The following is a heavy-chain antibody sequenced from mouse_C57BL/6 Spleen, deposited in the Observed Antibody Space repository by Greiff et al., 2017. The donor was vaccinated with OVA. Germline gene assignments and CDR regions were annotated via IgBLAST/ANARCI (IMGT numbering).Heavy chain of an antibody. D-gene: IGHD2-4*01. CDR3: ARGGNYYDYDCYAMDY. Sequence: EVMLVESGGGLVKPGGSLKLSCAASGFTFSDYGMHWVRQAPEKGLEWVAYISSGSSTISYADTVKGRFTISRDNAKNTLFLQMTSLRSEDTAMYYCARGGNYYDYDCYAMDYWGQGTSVTVSS. J-gene: IGHJ4*01. V-gene: IGHV5-17*01. CDR1: GFTFSDYG. CDR2: ISSGSSTI.